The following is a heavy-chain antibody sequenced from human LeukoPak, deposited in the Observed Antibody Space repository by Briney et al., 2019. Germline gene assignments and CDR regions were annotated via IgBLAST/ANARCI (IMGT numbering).Heavy chain of an antibody. Sequence: GESLKISCKGSGYNFADSWVAWVRQMPGKGLEWMAIIYPGDSDTRYSPSFEGQVTISADKSISTAYLQWSSLKASDTAMYYCARRYDSSGCPAVDYWGQGTLVTVSS. D-gene: IGHD3-22*01. CDR1: GYNFADSW. CDR3: ARRYDSSGCPAVDY. J-gene: IGHJ4*02. V-gene: IGHV5-51*01. CDR2: IYPGDSDT.